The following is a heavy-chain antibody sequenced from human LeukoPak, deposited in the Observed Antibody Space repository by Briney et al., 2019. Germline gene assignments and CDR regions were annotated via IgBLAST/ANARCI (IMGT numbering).Heavy chain of an antibody. CDR2: INHSGST. D-gene: IGHD5-18*01. CDR1: GGSFSGYY. V-gene: IGHV4-34*01. J-gene: IGHJ4*02. CDR3: ARGGGYSYGQMRGYFDY. Sequence: PSETLSLTCAVYGGSFSGYYWSWIRQPPGKGPEWIGEINHSGSTNYNPSLKSRVTISVDTSKNQFSLKLSSVTAADTAVYYCARGGGYSYGQMRGYFDYWGQGTLVTVST.